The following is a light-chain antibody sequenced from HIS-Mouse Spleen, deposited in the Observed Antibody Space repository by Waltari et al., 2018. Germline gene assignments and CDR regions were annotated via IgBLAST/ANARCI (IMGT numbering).Light chain of an antibody. Sequence: QSALTQPASVSGSPGQSITISCTGTSSDVGRYTLCSWYQQHPGKAPKLMIYEGSKRPSGVSNRFSGSKSGNTASLTISGLQAEDEADYYCCSYAGSSTWVFGGGTKLTVL. CDR2: EGS. V-gene: IGLV2-23*01. CDR1: SSDVGRYTL. CDR3: CSYAGSSTWV. J-gene: IGLJ3*02.